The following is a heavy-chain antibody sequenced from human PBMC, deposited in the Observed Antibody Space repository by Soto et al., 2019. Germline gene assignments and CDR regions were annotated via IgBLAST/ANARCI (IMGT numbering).Heavy chain of an antibody. CDR2: IYYSGST. D-gene: IGHD1-1*01. J-gene: IGHJ4*02. CDR1: AGSISSYY. Sequence: PSETLSLTCTVSAGSISSYYWSWIRQPPGRGLEWIGYIYYSGSTNYNPSIKSRVTISVDTSKNQFSLKLSSVTAADTAVYYCARRYGYSFDYWGQGTLVTVSS. CDR3: ARRYGYSFDY. V-gene: IGHV4-59*08.